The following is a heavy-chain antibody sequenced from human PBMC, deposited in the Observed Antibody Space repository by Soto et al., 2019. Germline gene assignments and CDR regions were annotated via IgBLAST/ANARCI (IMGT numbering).Heavy chain of an antibody. CDR1: GFTFSSYA. Sequence: QVQLVESGGGVVQPGRSLRLSCAASGFTFSSYAMHWVRQAPGKGLEWXAVISYDGSNKYYADSVKGRFTISRDNSKXXXXXXMXXXXXXXXXXXXCAREELRYFDWLQHGMDVWGQGTTVTVSS. D-gene: IGHD3-9*01. J-gene: IGHJ6*02. V-gene: IGHV3-30-3*01. CDR3: AREELRYFDWLQHGMDV. CDR2: ISYDGSNK.